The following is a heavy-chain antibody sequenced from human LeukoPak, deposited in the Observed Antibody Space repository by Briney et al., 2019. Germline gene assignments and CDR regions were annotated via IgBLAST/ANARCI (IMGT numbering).Heavy chain of an antibody. D-gene: IGHD1-26*01. CDR2: IKQDGSET. CDR3: ARDGELGSPADAFDI. CDR1: GFTFSISW. V-gene: IGHV3-7*01. Sequence: GGSLRLSCAASGFTFSISWMTWVRQYPGKGLEWVANIKQDGSETYYADSVKGRFTISRDNAKRSLYLQMNSLRAEDTAVYYCARDGELGSPADAFDIWGQGTMVTVSS. J-gene: IGHJ3*02.